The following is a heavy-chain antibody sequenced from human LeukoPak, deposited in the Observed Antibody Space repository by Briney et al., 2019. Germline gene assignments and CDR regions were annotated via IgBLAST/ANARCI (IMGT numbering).Heavy chain of an antibody. CDR3: ASGIVGAIWFDP. D-gene: IGHD1-26*01. CDR1: GVSISSGGYY. J-gene: IGHJ5*02. CDR2: IYHSGST. V-gene: IGHV4-30-2*01. Sequence: SQTLSLTCTVSGVSISSGGYYWGWIRQPPGKGLEWIGYIYHSGSTYYNPSLKSRVTISVDRSKNQFSLKLSSVTAADTAVYYCASGIVGAIWFDPWGQGTLVTVSS.